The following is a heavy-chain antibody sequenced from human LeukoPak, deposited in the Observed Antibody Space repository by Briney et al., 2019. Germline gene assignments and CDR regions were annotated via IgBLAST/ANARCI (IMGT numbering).Heavy chain of an antibody. V-gene: IGHV3-23*01. CDR1: GFTFSSYA. D-gene: IGHD6-19*01. CDR3: AKMKYQWLVRIYFDY. CDR2: ISGSGGST. J-gene: IGHJ4*02. Sequence: GGSLRLSCAASGFTFSSYAMSWVRQAPGKGLEWVSSISGSGGSTYYEDSVKGRFTISRDNSKNTLYLQMNSLRAEDSAVYYCAKMKYQWLVRIYFDYWGQGTQVTVSS.